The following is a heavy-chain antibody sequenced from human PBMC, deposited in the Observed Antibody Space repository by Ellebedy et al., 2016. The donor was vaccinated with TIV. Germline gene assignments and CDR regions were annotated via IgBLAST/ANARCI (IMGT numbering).Heavy chain of an antibody. V-gene: IGHV3-23*01. CDR3: AKGPRPYLVGGSAFDI. CDR1: GFTFSSYA. J-gene: IGHJ3*02. Sequence: GGSLRLSCAASGFTFSSYAMSWVRQAPGKGLEWVSAISGSGGSTYYADSVKGRFTISRDNSKNTLYLQMNSLRAEDTAVYYCAKGPRPYLVGGSAFDIWGQGTMVTVSS. CDR2: ISGSGGST. D-gene: IGHD2-21*01.